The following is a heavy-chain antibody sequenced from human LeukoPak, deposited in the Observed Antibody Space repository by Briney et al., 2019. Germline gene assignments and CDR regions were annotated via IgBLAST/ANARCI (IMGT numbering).Heavy chain of an antibody. V-gene: IGHV4-59*01. Sequence: SETLSLTCTVSGGSISSYYWSWIRQPPGKGLEWIGYIYYSGSTNYNPSLKSRVTISVDTSKNQFSLKLSSVTAADTAVYYCARVRLGVVLDAFDIWGQGTMVTVSS. J-gene: IGHJ3*02. CDR2: IYYSGST. CDR1: GGSISSYY. D-gene: IGHD3-3*01. CDR3: ARVRLGVVLDAFDI.